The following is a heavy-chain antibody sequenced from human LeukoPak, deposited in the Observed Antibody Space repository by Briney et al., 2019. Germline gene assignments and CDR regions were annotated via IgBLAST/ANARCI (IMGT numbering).Heavy chain of an antibody. V-gene: IGHV3-20*04. CDR2: INWNGGST. CDR1: GFTFSDYY. J-gene: IGHJ4*02. Sequence: GGSLRLSCAASGFTFSDYYMSWIRQAPGKGLEWVSGINWNGGSTGYADSVKGRFTISRDNAKNSLYLQMNSLRAEDTALYYCAREYYYDSSVGAFDYWGQGTLVTVSS. D-gene: IGHD3-22*01. CDR3: AREYYYDSSVGAFDY.